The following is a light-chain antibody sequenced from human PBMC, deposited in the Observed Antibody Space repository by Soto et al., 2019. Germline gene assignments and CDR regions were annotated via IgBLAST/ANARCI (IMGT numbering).Light chain of an antibody. J-gene: IGLJ3*02. CDR1: PTNIGNNL. Sequence: QSVLTQPPSVSAAPGQKVSISCSGSPTNIGNNLVSWYQQVPGTAPKLLIYDDDKRPSRIPDRFSGSKSGASATLGITGLRTGDEADYYCGTWDYSLSGVVFGGGTKLTVL. V-gene: IGLV1-51*01. CDR3: GTWDYSLSGVV. CDR2: DDD.